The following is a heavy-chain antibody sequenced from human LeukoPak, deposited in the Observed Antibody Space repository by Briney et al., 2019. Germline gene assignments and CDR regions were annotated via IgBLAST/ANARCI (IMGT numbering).Heavy chain of an antibody. CDR1: AYTFTTYG. V-gene: IGHV1-18*01. D-gene: IGHD6-19*01. CDR3: AIARSSGQNWFDP. J-gene: IGHJ5*02. Sequence: ASVTVTFKSAAYTFTTYGISWGRHAPGQGLGLMGWIIAYTGNTTYAQKLQGRVTMTTDPSTSTAYMELRSLRCEDTAVYSCAIARSSGQNWFDPWGQGTLVTVSS. CDR2: IIAYTGNT.